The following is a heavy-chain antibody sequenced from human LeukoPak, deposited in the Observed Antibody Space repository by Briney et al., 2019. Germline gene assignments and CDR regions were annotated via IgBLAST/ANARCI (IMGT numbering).Heavy chain of an antibody. Sequence: SETLSLTCIVSGGSISSGGYYWSWIRQPPGKGLEWIGYIYHSGSTYYNPSLKSRVTISVDRSKNQFSLKLSSVTAADTAVYYCARDALDYYDSSGYPPVGAFDIWGQGTMVTVSS. J-gene: IGHJ3*02. V-gene: IGHV4-30-2*01. CDR3: ARDALDYYDSSGYPPVGAFDI. CDR2: IYHSGST. D-gene: IGHD3-22*01. CDR1: GGSISSGGYY.